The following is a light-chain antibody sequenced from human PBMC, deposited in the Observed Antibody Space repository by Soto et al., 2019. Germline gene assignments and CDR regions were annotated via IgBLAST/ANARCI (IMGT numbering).Light chain of an antibody. J-gene: IGKJ5*01. CDR2: DAS. V-gene: IGKV3-11*01. CDR3: QQRRNWPPIT. Sequence: EIVLTQSPATLSLSPGERATLSCRASQSVSSYLAWYQQKPGQAPRLLIYDASNKATGIPARFSGSGSGTAFNLTISSLEPEDFAVYYCQQRRNWPPITFGQGKRLEIK. CDR1: QSVSSY.